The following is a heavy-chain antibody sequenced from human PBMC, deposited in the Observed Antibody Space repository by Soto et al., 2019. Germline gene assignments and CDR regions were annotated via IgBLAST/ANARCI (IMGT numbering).Heavy chain of an antibody. D-gene: IGHD3-10*01. J-gene: IGHJ4*02. V-gene: IGHV3-23*01. CDR3: AKSRGVIATASYFDY. CDR1: GLTFNLYA. Sequence: PGGSLRLSCAASGLTFNLYAMSWVRQAPGKGLEWVSALSGGGSTTYYADSVKGRFTISRGNFKNTPYLQMNSLRAEDTALYYCAKSRGVIATASYFDYWGQGTLVTVSS. CDR2: LSGGGSTT.